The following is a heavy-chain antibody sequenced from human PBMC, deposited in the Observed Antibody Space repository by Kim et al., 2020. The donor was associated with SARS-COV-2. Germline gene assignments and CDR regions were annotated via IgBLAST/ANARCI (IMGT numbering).Heavy chain of an antibody. CDR1: GFTFSSYA. J-gene: IGHJ4*02. CDR2: ISGIGGST. CDR3: AKDLSGLAKVN. D-gene: IGHD2-21*01. Sequence: GGSLRLSCAASGFTFSSYAMSWVRQAPWKGLEWVSAISGIGGSTYYADSVKGRFTISRDNSKNTLYLQMNSLRAEDTAVYYCAKDLSGLAKVNWGQGTLVTVAS. V-gene: IGHV3-23*01.